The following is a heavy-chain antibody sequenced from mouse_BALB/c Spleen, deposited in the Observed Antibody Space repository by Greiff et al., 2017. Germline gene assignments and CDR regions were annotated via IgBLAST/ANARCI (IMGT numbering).Heavy chain of an antibody. CDR1: GYTFTSYW. CDR2: IDPSDSYT. D-gene: IGHD1-1*01. Sequence: VQLKQPGAELVKPGASVKLSCKASGYTFTSYWMHWVKQRPGQGLEWIGEIDPSDSYTNYNQKFKGKATLTVDKSSSTAYMQLSSLTSEDSAVYYCARSGSSVYYYAMDYWGQGTSVTVSS. V-gene: IGHV1-69*02. CDR3: ARSGSSVYYYAMDY. J-gene: IGHJ4*01.